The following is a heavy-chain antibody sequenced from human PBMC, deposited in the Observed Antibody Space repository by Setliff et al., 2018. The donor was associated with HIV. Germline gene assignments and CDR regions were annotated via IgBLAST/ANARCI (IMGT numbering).Heavy chain of an antibody. CDR2: IYYSGST. Sequence: PSETLSLTCAVYGGSLSGHYWSWIRQPPGKGLEWIGYIYYSGSTFYNPSLKSRVTISVDTSKNQFSLKLSSVTAADTAVYYCARLGHTFGGPGYWGQGTLVTVSS. D-gene: IGHD3-16*01. J-gene: IGHJ4*02. CDR1: GGSLSGHY. V-gene: IGHV4-59*08. CDR3: ARLGHTFGGPGY.